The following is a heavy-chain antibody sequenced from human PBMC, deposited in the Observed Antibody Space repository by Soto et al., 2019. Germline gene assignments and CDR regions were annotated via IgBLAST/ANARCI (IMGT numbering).Heavy chain of an antibody. V-gene: IGHV1-46*03. CDR2: INPSGGST. J-gene: IGHJ5*02. CDR3: GRGGSSSWYSWFDA. CDR1: GYTFTSYD. Sequence: ASVKVSCKASGYTFTSYDINWVRQATGQGLEWMGIINPSGGSTSYAQKFQGRITLTRDTFTSTVYIEMNILRSEDMAVYYCGRGGSSSWYSWFDAWGQGTRVTVSS. D-gene: IGHD6-13*01.